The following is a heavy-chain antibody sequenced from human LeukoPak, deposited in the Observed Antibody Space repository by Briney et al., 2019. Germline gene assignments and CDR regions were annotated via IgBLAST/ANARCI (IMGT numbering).Heavy chain of an antibody. CDR3: AKEADYDFWSGYCRPLYYFDY. V-gene: IGHV3-23*01. D-gene: IGHD3-3*01. Sequence: GGSLRLSCAASGFTFSSYAMSWVRQAPGKGLEWVSAISGSGGSTYYADSVKGRFTISRDNSKNTLYLQMNSLRAEDTAVYYCAKEADYDFWSGYCRPLYYFDYWGQGTLVTVSS. CDR1: GFTFSSYA. J-gene: IGHJ4*02. CDR2: ISGSGGST.